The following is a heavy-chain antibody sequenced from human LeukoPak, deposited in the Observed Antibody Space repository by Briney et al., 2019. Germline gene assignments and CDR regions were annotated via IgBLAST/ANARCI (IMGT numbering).Heavy chain of an antibody. CDR2: ISSNGGST. CDR3: ARGDTQSKYRQFDS. V-gene: IGHV3-64*01. Sequence: GGSLRLSCAASGFTFSSYAMHWVRQAPGKGLEYVSAISSNGGSTYYANSVKGRFTISRDNSKNTLYLQMGSLRAEDMAVYYCARGDTQSKYRQFDSWGQGSLVIVSS. D-gene: IGHD1-26*01. CDR1: GFTFSSYA. J-gene: IGHJ4*02.